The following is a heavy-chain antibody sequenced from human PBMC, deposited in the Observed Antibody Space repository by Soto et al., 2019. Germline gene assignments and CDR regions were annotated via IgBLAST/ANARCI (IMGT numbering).Heavy chain of an antibody. Sequence: GESLKISCKGSGYSFTSYWISWVRQMPGKGLEWMGRIDPSDSYTNYSPSFQGHVTISADKSISTAYLQWSSLKASDTAMYYCARIAGLDSSSLTLLPYYYYGMDVWGQGTTVTVSS. CDR2: IDPSDSYT. CDR3: ARIAGLDSSSLTLLPYYYYGMDV. D-gene: IGHD6-6*01. CDR1: GYSFTSYW. J-gene: IGHJ6*02. V-gene: IGHV5-10-1*01.